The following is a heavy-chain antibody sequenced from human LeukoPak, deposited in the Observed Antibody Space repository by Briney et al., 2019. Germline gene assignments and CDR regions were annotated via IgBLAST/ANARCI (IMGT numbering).Heavy chain of an antibody. Sequence: GGSLTLSCAASGFSFSTYAMSWVRQAPGKGLEWVSGMSGSGDKTYYVDSVKGRFTIFRDNSKNTLYLQMKSLRAEDTALYYCAKAAYGDYVNWFDPWGQGILVIVSS. J-gene: IGHJ5*02. CDR3: AKAAYGDYVNWFDP. D-gene: IGHD4-17*01. CDR1: GFSFSTYA. V-gene: IGHV3-23*01. CDR2: MSGSGDKT.